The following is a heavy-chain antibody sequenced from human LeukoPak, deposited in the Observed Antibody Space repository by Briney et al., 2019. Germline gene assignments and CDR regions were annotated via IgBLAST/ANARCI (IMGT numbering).Heavy chain of an antibody. V-gene: IGHV3-30*03. CDR2: ISYDGSNK. D-gene: IGHD2-15*01. CDR3: ARDVYCSGGSCYVVRYFDY. J-gene: IGHJ4*02. Sequence: GGSLRLSCAASGFTFSSYGMHWVRQAPGKGLEWVAVISYDGSNKYYADSVKGRFTISRDNSKNTLYLQMNSLRAEDTAVYYCARDVYCSGGSCYVVRYFDYWGQGTLVTVSS. CDR1: GFTFSSYG.